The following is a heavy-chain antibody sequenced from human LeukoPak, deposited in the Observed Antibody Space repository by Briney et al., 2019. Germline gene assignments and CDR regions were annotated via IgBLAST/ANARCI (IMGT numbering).Heavy chain of an antibody. J-gene: IGHJ4*02. V-gene: IGHV3-21*01. D-gene: IGHD3-22*01. Sequence: PVGSLRLSCAASGFTFSSYSMNWVRQAPGKGLEWVSSISSSSSYIYYADSVKGRFTISRDNAKNSLYLQMNSLRAEDTAVYYCARDEDLYYYDSSGYVPPPFDYWGKGTLVTVSS. CDR3: ARDEDLYYYDSSGYVPPPFDY. CDR2: ISSSSSYI. CDR1: GFTFSSYS.